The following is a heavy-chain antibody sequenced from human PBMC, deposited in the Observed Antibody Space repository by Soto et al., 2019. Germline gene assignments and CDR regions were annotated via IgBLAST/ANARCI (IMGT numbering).Heavy chain of an antibody. J-gene: IGHJ6*02. CDR1: GGTFSSYA. V-gene: IGHV1-69*13. CDR3: ARDGMDTAMVYYYYGMDV. CDR2: IIPICGTA. D-gene: IGHD5-18*01. Sequence: GASVKVSCKDAGGTFSSYASSWVRQAPGQGLEWRGGIIPICGTANYAQKFQGRVTITADESTSTAYMELSSLRSEDMAVYYCARDGMDTAMVYYYYGMDVWGQGTTVTVSS.